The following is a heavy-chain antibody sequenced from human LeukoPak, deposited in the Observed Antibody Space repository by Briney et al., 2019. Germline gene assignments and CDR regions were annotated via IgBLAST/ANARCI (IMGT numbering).Heavy chain of an antibody. CDR2: IIPILGIA. CDR1: GGTFSSYA. J-gene: IGHJ4*02. CDR3: ARSSGYDFSGFDY. V-gene: IGHV1-69*04. Sequence: ASVKVSCKASGGTFSSYAISWVRQAPGQGLEWMGRIIPILGIANYAQKFQGRVTITADKSTSTAYMELSSLRSEDTAVYYCARSSGYDFSGFDYWGQGTLVTVSP. D-gene: IGHD5-12*01.